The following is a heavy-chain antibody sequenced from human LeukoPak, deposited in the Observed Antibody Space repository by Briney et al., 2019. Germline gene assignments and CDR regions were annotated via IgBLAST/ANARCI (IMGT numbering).Heavy chain of an antibody. V-gene: IGHV3-30*18. J-gene: IGHJ4*02. CDR3: AKDPRRYSRTGGYFDY. D-gene: IGHD6-13*01. Sequence: QTGGSLRLSCAASGFTFSNYGMHWVRQAPGRGLEWVAFISYDGSNKYYADSVKGRFTISRDNSKNTLYLQMNSLRAEDTAVYYYAKDPRRYSRTGGYFDYWGQGTLVTVSS. CDR2: ISYDGSNK. CDR1: GFTFSNYG.